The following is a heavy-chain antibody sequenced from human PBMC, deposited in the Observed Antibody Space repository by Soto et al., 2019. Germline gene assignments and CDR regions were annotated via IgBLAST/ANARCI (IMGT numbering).Heavy chain of an antibody. CDR2: IWYDGSNK. V-gene: IGHV3-33*01. D-gene: IGHD3-9*01. CDR1: GFTFSSYG. J-gene: IGHJ5*02. Sequence: QVQLVESGGGVVQPGRSLRLSCAASGFTFSSYGMHWVRQAPGKGLEWVAVIWYDGSNKYYADSVKGRFTISRDNSKNTLYLQMNSLRAEDTAVYYCARGLTRSGILTGYSNWFDPWGQGTLVTVSS. CDR3: ARGLTRSGILTGYSNWFDP.